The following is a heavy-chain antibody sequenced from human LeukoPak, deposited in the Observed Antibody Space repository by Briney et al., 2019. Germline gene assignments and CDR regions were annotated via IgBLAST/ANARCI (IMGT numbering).Heavy chain of an antibody. D-gene: IGHD3-22*01. Sequence: ASVKVSCKASGYTFTGYYMHWVRQAPGQGLEWMGWITPNSGGTNCAQKFQGRVTMTRDTSISTAYMELRRLRSDDTAVYYCARAARVDYYDSSPYGMDVWGQGTTVTVAS. J-gene: IGHJ6*02. V-gene: IGHV1-2*02. CDR1: GYTFTGYY. CDR2: ITPNSGGT. CDR3: ARAARVDYYDSSPYGMDV.